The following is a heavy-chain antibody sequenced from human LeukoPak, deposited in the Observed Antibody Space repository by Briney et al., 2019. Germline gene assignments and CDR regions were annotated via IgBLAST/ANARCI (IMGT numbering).Heavy chain of an antibody. CDR2: IKCKTDGGTT. D-gene: IGHD3-10*01. CDR1: GFTFSSYG. J-gene: IGHJ4*02. Sequence: GGSLRLSCAASGFTFSSYGMHWVRQAPGKGLEWVGRIKCKTDGGTTDYAAPVKGRFTISRDDSKNTLYLQMNSLKTEDTAVYYCTTVATALRPDYWGQGTLVTVSS. V-gene: IGHV3-15*01. CDR3: TTVATALRPDY.